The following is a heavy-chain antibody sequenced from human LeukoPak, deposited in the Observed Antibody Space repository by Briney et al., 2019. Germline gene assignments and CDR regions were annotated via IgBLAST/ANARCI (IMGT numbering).Heavy chain of an antibody. CDR2: ISYDGSNK. CDR1: GFTFSSYW. Sequence: GGSLRLSCAASGFTFSSYWMSWVRQAPGKGLEWVAVISYDGSNKYYADSVKGRFTISRDNSKNTLYLQMNSLRAEDAAVYYCARANRYRNSSGLMWYFDYWGQGTLVTVSS. J-gene: IGHJ4*02. D-gene: IGHD3-22*01. V-gene: IGHV3-30-3*01. CDR3: ARANRYRNSSGLMWYFDY.